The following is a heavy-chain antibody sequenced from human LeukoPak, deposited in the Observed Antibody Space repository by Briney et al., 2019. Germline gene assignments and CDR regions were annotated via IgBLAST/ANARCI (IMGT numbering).Heavy chain of an antibody. V-gene: IGHV4-59*12. CDR3: AREGNIVLVPAAIVFDY. Sequence: SETLSLTCTVSGGSISSYYWSWIRQPPGKGLEWIGYIYYSGSTNYNPSLKSRVTISVDTSKNQFSLKLSSVTAADTAVYYCAREGNIVLVPAAIVFDYWGQGTQVTVSS. J-gene: IGHJ4*02. D-gene: IGHD2-2*02. CDR2: IYYSGST. CDR1: GGSISSYY.